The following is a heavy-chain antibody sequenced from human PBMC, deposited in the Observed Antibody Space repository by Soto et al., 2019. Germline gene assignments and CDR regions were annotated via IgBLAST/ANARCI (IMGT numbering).Heavy chain of an antibody. V-gene: IGHV3-74*01. CDR1: GFTVSDYW. D-gene: IGHD2-21*02. CDR2: IHSDGSST. CDR3: ARGDRGAFDL. Sequence: EVRLVESKGGLVQPGGSLSLSCAAAGFTVSDYWMHGVRQAPGQGLLWVSRIHSDGSSTTYADSVKGRFTISRDNAKNTVSLQMNSLRVEDTGVYFCARGDRGAFDLWGQGTMVTVSS. J-gene: IGHJ3*01.